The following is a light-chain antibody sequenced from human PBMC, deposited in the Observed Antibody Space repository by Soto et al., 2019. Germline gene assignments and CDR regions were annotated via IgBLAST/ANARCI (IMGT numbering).Light chain of an antibody. CDR3: HQYHYWWT. J-gene: IGKJ1*01. CDR1: QSVSSY. CDR2: GAS. Sequence: EIVMTQSPATLSVSPGETATLSCRASQSVSSYLAWYQQKPGQAPRLIISGASTRATGIPARFSGSGSGTEFTLTISSLQSEDFAVYYCHQYHYWWTFGQGTKVDIK. V-gene: IGKV3-15*01.